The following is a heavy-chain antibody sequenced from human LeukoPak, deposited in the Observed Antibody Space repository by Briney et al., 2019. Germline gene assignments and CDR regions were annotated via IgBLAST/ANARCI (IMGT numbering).Heavy chain of an antibody. V-gene: IGHV1-2*02. D-gene: IGHD3-3*01. CDR2: INPNSGAI. CDR3: ARDRGDDFWGGFDY. J-gene: IGHJ4*02. Sequence: ASVKVSCKASGYTLTGYYIHWVRQAPGQGLEWMGWINPNSGAIDYAQRFQGRVTVTRDTSISTAYMQLSGLRSDDTAVYYCARDRGDDFWGGFDYWGQGTLVIVSS. CDR1: GYTLTGYY.